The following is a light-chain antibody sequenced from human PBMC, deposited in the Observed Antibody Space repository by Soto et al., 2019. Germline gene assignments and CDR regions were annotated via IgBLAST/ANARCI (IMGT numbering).Light chain of an antibody. V-gene: IGKV3-15*01. CDR1: QTVSSN. J-gene: IGKJ2*01. CDR2: GAS. CDR3: QQYNNWPYT. Sequence: EIVMTQSPDTLSVSPGERATLSCLASQTVSSNLAWYQQKPGQAPRLLIFGASTRATGIPARFRGSGSGTEFTLAISSLQSEDFAVYHWQQYNNWPYTFGQGTTLEIK.